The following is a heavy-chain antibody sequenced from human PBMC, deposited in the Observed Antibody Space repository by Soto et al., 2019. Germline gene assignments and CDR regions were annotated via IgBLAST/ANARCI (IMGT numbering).Heavy chain of an antibody. CDR2: ISAYNGNT. J-gene: IGHJ6*02. V-gene: IGHV1-18*01. Sequence: GASVKVSCKASGYTFTSYGISWVRQAPGQGLEWMGWISAYNGNTNYAQKLQGRVTMTTDTSTSTAYMELRSLRSDDTAVYYCARDLGSGLLYYYYGMDVWGQGTTVTV. CDR3: ARDLGSGLLYYYYGMDV. CDR1: GYTFTSYG. D-gene: IGHD6-19*01.